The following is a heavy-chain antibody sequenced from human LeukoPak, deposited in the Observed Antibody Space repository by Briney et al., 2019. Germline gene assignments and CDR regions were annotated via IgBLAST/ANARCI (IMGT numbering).Heavy chain of an antibody. D-gene: IGHD3-3*01. J-gene: IGHJ5*02. CDR3: ARGIGSQLRSGWFDP. CDR2: ISSSSSYI. Sequence: GGSLRLSCAASGFTFSSYSMNWVRQAPGKGLEWVSSISSSSSYIYYADSVKGRFTISRDNAKNSLYLQMNSLRAEDTAVYYCARGIGSQLRSGWFDPWGQGTLVTVSS. CDR1: GFTFSSYS. V-gene: IGHV3-21*01.